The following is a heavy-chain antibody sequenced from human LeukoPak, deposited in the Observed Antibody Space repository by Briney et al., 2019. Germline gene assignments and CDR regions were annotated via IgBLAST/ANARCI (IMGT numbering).Heavy chain of an antibody. D-gene: IGHD3-22*01. Sequence: GGSLRLSCAASGFTFSSCAMSWVRQAPGKGVEWVSAISSSGGSTYYADSVKGRFTISRDNSKNTLYLQMNSLRAEDTAVYYCARGTGYYDSSGYYYGLYYFDYWGQGTLVTVSS. J-gene: IGHJ4*02. CDR2: ISSSGGST. CDR1: GFTFSSCA. CDR3: ARGTGYYDSSGYYYGLYYFDY. V-gene: IGHV3-23*01.